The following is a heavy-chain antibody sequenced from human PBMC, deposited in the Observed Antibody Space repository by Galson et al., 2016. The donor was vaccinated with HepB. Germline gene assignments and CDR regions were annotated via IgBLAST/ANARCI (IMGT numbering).Heavy chain of an antibody. J-gene: IGHJ4*02. CDR3: VGDVSYKIDY. Sequence: SLRLSCAASGFSFNDYVMHWVRQAPGKGLVWVSRISHDGNYISYADSVKGRFTISRDNTKNTLFLQMKSLGAEDTAVCYCVGDVSYKIDYWGLGTLVTVSS. CDR2: ISHDGNYI. V-gene: IGHV3-74*01. D-gene: IGHD1-26*01. CDR1: GFSFNDYV.